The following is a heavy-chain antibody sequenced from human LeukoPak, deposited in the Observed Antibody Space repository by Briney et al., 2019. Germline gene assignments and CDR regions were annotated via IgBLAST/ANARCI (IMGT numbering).Heavy chain of an antibody. Sequence: SETLSLTCTVSGGSLSSGGYYWSWLRQHPGKGLEWIGYIYYSGSTYYNPSLKSRVTISVDTSKNQFSLKLSSVTAADTAVYYCARRPTAVRSSSPFDYWGQGTLVTVSS. CDR3: ARRPTAVRSSSPFDY. CDR2: IYYSGST. CDR1: GGSLSSGGYY. D-gene: IGHD3-3*01. V-gene: IGHV4-31*03. J-gene: IGHJ4*02.